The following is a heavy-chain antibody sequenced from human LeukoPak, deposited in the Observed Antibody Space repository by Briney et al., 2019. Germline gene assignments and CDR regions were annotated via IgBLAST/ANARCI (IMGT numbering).Heavy chain of an antibody. D-gene: IGHD6-19*01. CDR1: GVSISSYY. CDR3: ARASSGWYGVDY. J-gene: IGHJ4*02. V-gene: IGHV4-59*01. CDR2: IYYSGST. Sequence: SSETLSLTCTVSGVSISSYYWSWIRQPPGKGLEWIGYIYYSGSTNYNPSLKSRVTISVDTSKNQFSLKLSSVTAADTAVYYCARASSGWYGVDYWGQGTLVTVSS.